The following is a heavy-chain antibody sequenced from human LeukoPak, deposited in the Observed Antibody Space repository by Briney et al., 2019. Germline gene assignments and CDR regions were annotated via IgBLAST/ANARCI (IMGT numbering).Heavy chain of an antibody. CDR1: GFTFSDYY. V-gene: IGHV3-11*01. Sequence: GGSLRLSCAASGFTFSDYYMSWIRQAPGKGLEWVSYISSSGSTIYYADSVKGRFTISRDNAKNSLYLQMNSLRAEDTAVYYCARDYYDSSGYYKGLEAFDIWGQGSMVTVSS. D-gene: IGHD3-22*01. J-gene: IGHJ3*02. CDR3: ARDYYDSSGYYKGLEAFDI. CDR2: ISSSGSTI.